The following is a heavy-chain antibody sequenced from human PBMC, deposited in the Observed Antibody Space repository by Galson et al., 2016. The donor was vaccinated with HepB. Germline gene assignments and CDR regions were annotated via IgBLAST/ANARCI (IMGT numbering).Heavy chain of an antibody. CDR1: GFTFSNAW. V-gene: IGHV3-15*01. Sequence: SLRLSCAASGFTFSNAWMSWVRQAPGKGLEWVGRLKSKTDGGTTDYAAPVKGRFTISRDDSKNTLYLQMNSLKTEDTAVYYCTTRWFDPWGQGTLVTVSS. CDR2: LKSKTDGGTT. J-gene: IGHJ5*02. CDR3: TTRWFDP.